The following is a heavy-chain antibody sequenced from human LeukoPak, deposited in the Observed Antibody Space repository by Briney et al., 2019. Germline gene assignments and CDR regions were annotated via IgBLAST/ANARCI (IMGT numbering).Heavy chain of an antibody. D-gene: IGHD6-6*01. Sequence: SVKVSCKASGGTFSSYAISWVRQAPGQGLEWMGGIIPIFGTANYAQKFQGRVTVTTDESTSTAYMELSSLRSEDTAVYYCARLYSSSSKSFDYWGQGTLVTVSS. V-gene: IGHV1-69*05. CDR3: ARLYSSSSKSFDY. CDR2: IIPIFGTA. J-gene: IGHJ4*02. CDR1: GGTFSSYA.